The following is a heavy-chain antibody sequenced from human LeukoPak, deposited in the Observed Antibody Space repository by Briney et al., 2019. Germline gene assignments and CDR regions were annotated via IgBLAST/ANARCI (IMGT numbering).Heavy chain of an antibody. CDR2: ISSSSSYI. CDR3: AANYYDSSGYYEGGDY. Sequence: GGSLRLSCAASGFTFSSYTMKWVRQAPGKGLEWVSSISSSSSYIYYADSVKGRFTISRDNAKNSLYLQMNSLRAEDTAVYYCAANYYDSSGYYEGGDYWGEGSLVTVSS. D-gene: IGHD3-22*01. V-gene: IGHV3-21*01. CDR1: GFTFSSYT. J-gene: IGHJ4*02.